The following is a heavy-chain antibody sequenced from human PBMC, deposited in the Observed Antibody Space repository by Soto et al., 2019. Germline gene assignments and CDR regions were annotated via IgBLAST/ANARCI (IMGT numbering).Heavy chain of an antibody. CDR1: GFTFSNLY. V-gene: IGHV3-72*01. Sequence: EVQLVESGGGLVQPGGSLRLSCAASGFTFSNLYMDWVRQAPGKGLEWVGRTKNKANSYSTEYAASVKGRFTISRDDSKNSLYLQLNSLETEDTAVYYCARYSGSYSRSLDLWGRGTLVTVSS. J-gene: IGHJ2*01. CDR3: ARYSGSYSRSLDL. D-gene: IGHD1-26*01. CDR2: TKNKANSYST.